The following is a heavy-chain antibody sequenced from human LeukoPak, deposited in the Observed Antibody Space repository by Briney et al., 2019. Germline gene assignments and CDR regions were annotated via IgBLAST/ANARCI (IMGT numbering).Heavy chain of an antibody. V-gene: IGHV3-7*03. CDR1: GLTSGSYW. D-gene: IGHD2-8*02. Sequence: GLSLRLSCAASGLTSGSYWMTWVRHTPRQGLEWVANIEHDGSERNYMESVKGRFTISRGNGKNLLHLQMNTLRAEDTAVYYCAAGTGWTSEYWGQGILVTVSS. CDR2: IEHDGSER. CDR3: AAGTGWTSEY. J-gene: IGHJ4*02.